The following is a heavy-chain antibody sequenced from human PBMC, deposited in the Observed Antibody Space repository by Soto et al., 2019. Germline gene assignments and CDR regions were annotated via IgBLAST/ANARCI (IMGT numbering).Heavy chain of an antibody. CDR1: GFTFSSYG. V-gene: IGHV3-33*01. CDR3: ARENYYDSSGYSADFDY. D-gene: IGHD3-22*01. Sequence: GSLRLSCAASGFTFSSYGMHWVRQAPGKGLEWVAVIWYDGSNKYYADSVKGRFTISRDNSKNTLYLQMNSLRAEDTAVYYCARENYYDSSGYSADFDYWGQGTLVTVSS. J-gene: IGHJ4*02. CDR2: IWYDGSNK.